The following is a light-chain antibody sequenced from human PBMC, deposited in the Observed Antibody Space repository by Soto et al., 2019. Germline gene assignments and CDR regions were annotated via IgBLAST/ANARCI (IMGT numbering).Light chain of an antibody. V-gene: IGKV3-20*01. CDR3: QQYGRSPT. Sequence: EIVLTQSPGTLSLSPGERATLSCRSSQRVSSNYLAWYQQKPDQAPRLVIYDVSGRATGIPDRFSGSGSGTDFTLTISRLEPEDFAVYYCQQYGRSPTFGQGTKVEIK. J-gene: IGKJ1*01. CDR2: DVS. CDR1: QRVSSNY.